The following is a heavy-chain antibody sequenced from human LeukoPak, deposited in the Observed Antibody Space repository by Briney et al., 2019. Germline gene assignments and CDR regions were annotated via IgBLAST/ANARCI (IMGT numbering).Heavy chain of an antibody. Sequence: GGSLRLSCAASGFTFSSYGMHWVRQAPGKGLEWVAFIRYDGSNKYYADSVKGRFTISRDNSKNTLYLQMNSLRAEDTAVYYCAKGTVVVAASFDYWGQGTLVTVSS. CDR3: AKGTVVVAASFDY. D-gene: IGHD2-15*01. J-gene: IGHJ4*02. CDR1: GFTFSSYG. V-gene: IGHV3-30*02. CDR2: IRYDGSNK.